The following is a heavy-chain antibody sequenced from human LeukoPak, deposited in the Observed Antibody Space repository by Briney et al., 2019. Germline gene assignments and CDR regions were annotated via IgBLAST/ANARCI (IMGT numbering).Heavy chain of an antibody. CDR2: ISGSGGST. J-gene: IGHJ6*02. Sequence: GGSLRLSCAASGFTFSSYAMSWVRQAPGKGLEWVSGISGSGGSTYYADSVKGRFTISRDNSKNTLYLQMNSLRAEDTAVYYCAKILSGYYYYYGMDVWGQGTTVTVSS. D-gene: IGHD3-3*01. V-gene: IGHV3-23*01. CDR1: GFTFSSYA. CDR3: AKILSGYYYYYGMDV.